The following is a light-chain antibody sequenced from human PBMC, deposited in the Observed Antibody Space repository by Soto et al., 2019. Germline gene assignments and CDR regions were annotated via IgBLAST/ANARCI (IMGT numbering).Light chain of an antibody. CDR1: SSDIGSYDL. J-gene: IGLJ1*01. CDR2: EVT. V-gene: IGLV2-23*02. CDR3: CSFADFTYV. Sequence: QAVLTRPASVSGSPGRSITSSCTGTSSDIGSYDLVSWYQQHPGTAPKLIIYEVTKRPSGVSTRFSGSKSGNTASLTISGLQAVDEADYYCCSFADFTYVFGTGTKVTVL.